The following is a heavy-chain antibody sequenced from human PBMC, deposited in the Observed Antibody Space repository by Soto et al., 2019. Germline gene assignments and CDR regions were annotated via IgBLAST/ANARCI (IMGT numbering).Heavy chain of an antibody. D-gene: IGHD6-19*01. Sequence: GGSLRLSCAASGFTFSSYDMHWVRQATGKGLEWVSAIGTAGDTYYPGSVKGRFTISRENAKNSLYLQMNSLRAGDTAVYYCALAVAGTGGFDYWGQGTLVTVSS. J-gene: IGHJ4*02. CDR1: GFTFSSYD. CDR3: ALAVAGTGGFDY. CDR2: IGTAGDT. V-gene: IGHV3-13*01.